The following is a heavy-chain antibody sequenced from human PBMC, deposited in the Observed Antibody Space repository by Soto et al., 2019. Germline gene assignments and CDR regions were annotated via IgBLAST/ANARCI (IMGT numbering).Heavy chain of an antibody. V-gene: IGHV4-34*01. D-gene: IGHD6-6*01. CDR1: GGSFSDYF. Sequence: PSETLSLTCAVYGGSFSDYFWTWIRQPPGKGLEWIGETNHSGSTNFNPSLKSRVAISADTSRNHFSLRVTSVTAADTAVYYCAGREFASSSFHYYYYAVDVWGQGTTVTVSS. CDR3: AGREFASSSFHYYYYAVDV. CDR2: TNHSGST. J-gene: IGHJ6*02.